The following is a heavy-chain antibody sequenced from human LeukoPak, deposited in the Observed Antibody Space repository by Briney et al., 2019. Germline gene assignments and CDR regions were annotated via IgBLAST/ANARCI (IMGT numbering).Heavy chain of an antibody. CDR2: FYISGSR. Sequence: SETLCLTCTVSGGSISSYYWSRVRQPAGKGLEWIGRFYISGSRKYNPSLKSRVTMSVDTSNNQFSLELTSVTAADTAVYYCARDWGIEAMGGHFYYYGMDVWGQGTTVTVS. D-gene: IGHD6-13*01. CDR1: GGSISSYY. V-gene: IGHV4-4*07. J-gene: IGHJ6*02. CDR3: ARDWGIEAMGGHFYYYGMDV.